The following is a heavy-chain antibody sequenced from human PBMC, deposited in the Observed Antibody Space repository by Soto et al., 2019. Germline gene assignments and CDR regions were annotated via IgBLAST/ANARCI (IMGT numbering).Heavy chain of an antibody. D-gene: IGHD3-10*01. Sequence: SGPTLVNPTQTLTLTCTFSGFSLSTSGVGVGWIRQPPGKALEWLALIYWNDDKRYSPSLKSRLTITKDTSNNQVVLTMTNMDPVDTATYYCAHTPLKTYYYGSGSYYGDYWGQGTLVTVSS. CDR2: IYWNDDK. V-gene: IGHV2-5*01. CDR1: GFSLSTSGVG. J-gene: IGHJ4*02. CDR3: AHTPLKTYYYGSGSYYGDY.